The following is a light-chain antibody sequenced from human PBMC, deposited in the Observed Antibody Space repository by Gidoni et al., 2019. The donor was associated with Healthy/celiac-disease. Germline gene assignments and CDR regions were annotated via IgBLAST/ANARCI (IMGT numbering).Light chain of an antibody. J-gene: IGLJ1*01. V-gene: IGLV2-11*01. Sequence: QSALTQPRSVSASPGQSVTISCTGTSSDVGGYNYVAWYQQHPGKAPKLMIYDVSKRPSGVPDRFSGSKSGNTASLTISGLQAEDEADYYCCSYAGSYIPYVFGTGTKVTVL. CDR1: SSDVGGYNY. CDR3: CSYAGSYIPYV. CDR2: DVS.